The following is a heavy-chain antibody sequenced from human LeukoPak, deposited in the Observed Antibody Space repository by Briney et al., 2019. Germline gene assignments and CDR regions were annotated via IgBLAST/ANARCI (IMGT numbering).Heavy chain of an antibody. CDR1: GGSISTYY. V-gene: IGHV4-59*01. J-gene: IGHJ4*02. Sequence: SETLSLTCTVSGGSISTYYWNWIRQPPGKGLEWIGYIYHSGSTNYNPSLQSRVTISVDTSKNQFSLNLNSVTAADTAVYYCARSRSPTVTTPFDYWGQGTLVTVSS. CDR3: ARSRSPTVTTPFDY. D-gene: IGHD4-11*01. CDR2: IYHSGST.